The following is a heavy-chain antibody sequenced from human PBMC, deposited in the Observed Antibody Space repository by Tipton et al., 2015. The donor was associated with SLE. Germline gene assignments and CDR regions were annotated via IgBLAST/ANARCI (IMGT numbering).Heavy chain of an antibody. J-gene: IGHJ6*02. V-gene: IGHV3-23*01. CDR2: ISASGGRT. Sequence: SLRLFCAASGFMFSNYGMNWVRQAPGKGLEWVSSISASGGRTCYADSVKGRFTISRDNSKNMVNLQMNSLRAEDTAVYYCAKEQGDNYYNMDVWGQGTTVTVSS. CDR1: GFMFSNYG. CDR3: AKEQGDNYYNMDV. D-gene: IGHD1-26*01.